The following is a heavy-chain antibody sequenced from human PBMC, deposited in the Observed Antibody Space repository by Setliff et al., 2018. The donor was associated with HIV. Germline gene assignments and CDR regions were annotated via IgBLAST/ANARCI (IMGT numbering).Heavy chain of an antibody. CDR3: ARYRRDDYYLTAYFGS. V-gene: IGHV4-4*07. J-gene: IGHJ4*02. CDR2: IYITEDT. Sequence: KTSETLSLTCTVSGASSSSHYWSWIRQPAGKGLEWIGHIYITEDTDYNPSLKSRVTISVDTSKNQFSLKLSSLTAADTAVYYCARYRRDDYYLTAYFGSWGQGTLVTVSS. D-gene: IGHD1-26*01. CDR1: GASSSSHY.